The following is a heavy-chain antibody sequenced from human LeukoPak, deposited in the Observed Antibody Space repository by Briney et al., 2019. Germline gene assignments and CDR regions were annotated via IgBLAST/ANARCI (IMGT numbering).Heavy chain of an antibody. V-gene: IGHV5-51*01. CDR1: EYSFTSYW. J-gene: IGHJ4*02. CDR2: IFPGDSDT. D-gene: IGHD5-18*01. Sequence: PGESLKISCRASEYSFTSYWIGWVRQLPGKGLEWMGIIFPGDSDTRYSPSFQGQVTISADKSISTASLQWSSLKASDAAMYYCARRLLDFTAMAPWGQGTLVTVSS. CDR3: ARRLLDFTAMAP.